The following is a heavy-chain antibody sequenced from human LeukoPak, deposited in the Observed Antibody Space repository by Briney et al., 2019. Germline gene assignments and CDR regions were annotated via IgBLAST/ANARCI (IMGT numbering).Heavy chain of an antibody. CDR3: AKISPLDYGGKPWALDV. V-gene: IGHV3-23*01. CDR2: ISPSGDT. J-gene: IGHJ3*01. D-gene: IGHD4-23*01. Sequence: GGSLRLSCAASGFTFSAYAMSWVRQAPGKGLEWVSGISPSGDTYYADSVKGRFTFSRDNSKNTLYLQMNRLRAEDTAVYYCAKISPLDYGGKPWALDVWGQGMLVTVS. CDR1: GFTFSAYA.